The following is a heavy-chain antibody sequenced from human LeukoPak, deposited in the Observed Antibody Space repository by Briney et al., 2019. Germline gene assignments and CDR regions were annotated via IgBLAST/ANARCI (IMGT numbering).Heavy chain of an antibody. Sequence: ESLRISCQGSGYSFTSYWISWVRQMPGKGLEWMGRIDPSDSYTNYSPSFQGHVTISADKSISTAYLQWSSLKASDTAMYYCAIYDSSGYYFWAFDIWGQGTMVTVSS. D-gene: IGHD3-22*01. CDR2: IDPSDSYT. CDR1: GYSFTSYW. CDR3: AIYDSSGYYFWAFDI. J-gene: IGHJ3*02. V-gene: IGHV5-10-1*01.